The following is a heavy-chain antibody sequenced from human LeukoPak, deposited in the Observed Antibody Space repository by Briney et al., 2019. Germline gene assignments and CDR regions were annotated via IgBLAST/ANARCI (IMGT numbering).Heavy chain of an antibody. Sequence: SVKVSCKASGYTFTGYYMHWVRQAPGQGLEWMGGIIPIFGTANYAQKFQGRVTITADESTSTAYMELSRLRSDDTAVYYCARLRPPGVTLTGGNWFDPWGQGTLVTVSS. V-gene: IGHV1-69*13. D-gene: IGHD3-9*01. J-gene: IGHJ5*02. CDR3: ARLRPPGVTLTGGNWFDP. CDR2: IIPIFGTA. CDR1: GYTFTGYY.